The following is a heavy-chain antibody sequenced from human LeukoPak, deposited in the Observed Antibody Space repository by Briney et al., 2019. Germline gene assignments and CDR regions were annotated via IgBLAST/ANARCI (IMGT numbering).Heavy chain of an antibody. CDR1: GFNFSTYE. D-gene: IGHD3-16*01. V-gene: IGHV3-48*03. CDR3: ARAFALDY. J-gene: IGHJ4*02. Sequence: GGSLRLSCTASGFNFSTYEMTRVRQAPGKGLEWLSYIDYSGSTIYYGDSVEGRFTVSRDNVKNSLYLQMNSLRVDDTAVYYCARAFALDYWGQGTLVTVSS. CDR2: IDYSGSTI.